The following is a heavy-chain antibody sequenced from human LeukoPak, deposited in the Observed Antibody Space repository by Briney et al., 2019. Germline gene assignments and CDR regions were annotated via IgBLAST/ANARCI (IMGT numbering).Heavy chain of an antibody. V-gene: IGHV1-3*01. CDR3: ATGPYSSSWYYYGMDV. CDR2: INAGNGNT. D-gene: IGHD6-13*01. Sequence: ASVKVSCKASGYTFTSYAMHWVRQAPGQRLEWMGCINAGNGNTKYSQKFQGRVTITRDTSASTAYMELSSLRSEDTAVYYCATGPYSSSWYYYGMDVWGQGTTVTVSS. CDR1: GYTFTSYA. J-gene: IGHJ6*02.